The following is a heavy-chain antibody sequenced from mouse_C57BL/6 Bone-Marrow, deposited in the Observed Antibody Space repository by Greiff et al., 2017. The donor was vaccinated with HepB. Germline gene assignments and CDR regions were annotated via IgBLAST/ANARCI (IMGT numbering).Heavy chain of an antibody. J-gene: IGHJ2*01. CDR2: IYPRDGST. CDR3: GRGDYYYGSTYYFDY. Sequence: QVQLQQSGPELVKPGASVKLSCKASGYTFTSYDINWVKQRPGQGLEWIGWIYPRDGSTKYNEKFKGKATLTVDTSSSTAYMELHSLTSEDSAVYFCGRGDYYYGSTYYFDYWGQGTTLTVSS. V-gene: IGHV1-85*01. D-gene: IGHD1-1*01. CDR1: GYTFTSYD.